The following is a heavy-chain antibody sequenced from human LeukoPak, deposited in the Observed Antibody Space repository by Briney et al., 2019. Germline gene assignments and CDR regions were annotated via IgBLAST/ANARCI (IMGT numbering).Heavy chain of an antibody. CDR1: VFTLSSFW. J-gene: IGHJ4*02. D-gene: IGHD6-13*01. Sequence: GGSLRLSCAASVFTLSSFWMSWVRQAPGKGLEWVGNIKDDGSEKYYADSMKGRFTISRDNARNSVYLQIDSLRAEDTSAYFCAREIIGQQVALDFWGQGTLVTVSS. V-gene: IGHV3-7*01. CDR2: IKDDGSEK. CDR3: AREIIGQQVALDF.